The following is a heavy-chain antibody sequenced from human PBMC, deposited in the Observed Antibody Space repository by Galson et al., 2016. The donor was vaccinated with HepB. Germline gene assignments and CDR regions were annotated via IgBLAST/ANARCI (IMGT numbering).Heavy chain of an antibody. CDR2: IKFDGSLE. Sequence: SLRLSCAASGFTFSSYWMTWVRQAPGKGLEWVANIKFDGSLEYYVDSVKGRFSISRDNPKNTLYLRMNSLRAEDTAVYYCAKGDETSYGVVVIGSTFDYWGQGTLVTVSS. V-gene: IGHV3-7*03. J-gene: IGHJ4*02. CDR1: GFTFSSYW. CDR3: AKGDETSYGVVVIGSTFDY. D-gene: IGHD2-15*01.